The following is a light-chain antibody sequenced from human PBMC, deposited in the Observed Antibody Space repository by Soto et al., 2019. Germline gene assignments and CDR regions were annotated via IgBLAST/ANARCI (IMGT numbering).Light chain of an antibody. Sequence: QSVLTQPRSVSGSPGQSVTISCTGTSSDVGGYNYVSWYQQHPGKDPKLMIYDVSKRPSGVPDRFSGSKSGNTASLTISGLQAEAEADYYCCSYAGSYVFGPGTKLTVL. CDR2: DVS. CDR1: SSDVGGYNY. J-gene: IGLJ1*01. V-gene: IGLV2-11*01. CDR3: CSYAGSYV.